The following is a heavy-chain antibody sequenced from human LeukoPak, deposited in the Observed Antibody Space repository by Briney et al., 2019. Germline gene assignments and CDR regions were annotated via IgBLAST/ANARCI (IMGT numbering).Heavy chain of an antibody. V-gene: IGHV4-39*07. CDR3: AGGIAAAGT. D-gene: IGHD6-13*01. CDR1: GGSISSSNNY. J-gene: IGHJ4*02. CDR2: IYYSGST. Sequence: SETLSLTCTVSGGSISSSNNYWGWIRQPPGKGLEWIGSIYYSGSTNYNPSLKSRVTISVDTSKNQFSLKLSSVTAADTAVYYCAGGIAAAGTWGQGTLVTVSS.